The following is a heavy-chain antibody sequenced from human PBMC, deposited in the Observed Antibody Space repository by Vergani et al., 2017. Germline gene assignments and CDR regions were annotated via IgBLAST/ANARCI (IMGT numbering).Heavy chain of an antibody. V-gene: IGHV3-23*04. D-gene: IGHD4-17*01. J-gene: IGHJ5*02. CDR1: GFTFSSYA. CDR2: ISGSGSAT. Sequence: VQLVESGGGVVQPGRSLRLSCAASGFTFSSYAMSWVRQAPGKGLEWVSAISGSGSATYYADSVKGRFTISRDNSKNTLYLQVNSLRAEDTAVYYCAKGTDYGDYVWFDPWGQGTLVTVSS. CDR3: AKGTDYGDYVWFDP.